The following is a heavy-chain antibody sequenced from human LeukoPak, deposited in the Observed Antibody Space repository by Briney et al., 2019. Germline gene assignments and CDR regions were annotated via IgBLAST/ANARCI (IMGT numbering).Heavy chain of an antibody. CDR1: GYSFTTYW. J-gene: IGHJ3*02. Sequence: GESLKISCKGSGYSFTTYWIGWVRQMPGKGLEWMGIIYPADSDTKYSPSFQGHVTISADKSISTAYLQWSSLKASDTAMYYCARLPSLITMHGIDAFDIWGQGTMVTVSS. D-gene: IGHD3-10*01. CDR3: ARLPSLITMHGIDAFDI. CDR2: IYPADSDT. V-gene: IGHV5-51*01.